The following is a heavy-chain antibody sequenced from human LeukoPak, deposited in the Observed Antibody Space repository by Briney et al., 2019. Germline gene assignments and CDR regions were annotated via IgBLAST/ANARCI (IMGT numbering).Heavy chain of an antibody. D-gene: IGHD6-19*01. V-gene: IGHV4-4*09. CDR2: IYTSGNT. Sequence: PSETLSLTCTVSGGSISSYYWSWIRQPPGKGLEWIGNIYTSGNTNYNPSLKSRGAISVDTSKNQFSLKLTSVTAADTPVYYCARPYSSGWSGAFDIWGQGTMVTVSS. J-gene: IGHJ3*02. CDR1: GGSISSYY. CDR3: ARPYSSGWSGAFDI.